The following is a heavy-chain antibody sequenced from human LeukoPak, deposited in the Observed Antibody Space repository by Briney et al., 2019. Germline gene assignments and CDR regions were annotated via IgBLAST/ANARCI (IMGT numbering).Heavy chain of an antibody. D-gene: IGHD2-2*01. CDR1: GGSMSGYY. J-gene: IGHJ6*03. CDR2: IYYSGST. V-gene: IGHV4-59*01. Sequence: SETLSLTCTVSGGSMSGYYWSWIRQPPGKGLECIGNIYYSGSTNYNPSLKSRLTISVDTSKNRFSLNLASVTAADTAVYYCARFGVIVPAAMLGSTHFYMDVWGKGTTVTVSS. CDR3: ARFGVIVPAAMLGSTHFYMDV.